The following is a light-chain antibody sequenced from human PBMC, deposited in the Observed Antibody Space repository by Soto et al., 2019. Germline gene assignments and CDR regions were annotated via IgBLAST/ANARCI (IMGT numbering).Light chain of an antibody. Sequence: QLVLTQSPSASASLGASVKLTCTLSSGHSSYAIAWHQQQPEKGPRYLMKVNSDGSHSKGDGIPDRFSGSSSGAERYLTISSLQSDDEADYYCQTWGTGIRVFGGGTQLTVL. J-gene: IGLJ3*02. CDR3: QTWGTGIRV. CDR2: VNSDGSH. CDR1: SGHSSYA. V-gene: IGLV4-69*01.